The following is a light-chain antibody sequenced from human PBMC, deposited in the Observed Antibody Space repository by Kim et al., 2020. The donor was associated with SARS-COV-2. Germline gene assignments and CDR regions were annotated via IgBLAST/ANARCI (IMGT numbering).Light chain of an antibody. CDR3: QQYGSSLTWT. Sequence: EIVLTQSPGTLSLSPGERATLSCRASQIVDNNYLAWFQHKPGQAPRLHIYGASSRATGIPDRFSGRGSGTDFTLTISRLEPEDFAVYYCQQYGSSLTWTFGQGTKVEIK. V-gene: IGKV3-20*01. J-gene: IGKJ1*01. CDR1: QIVDNNY. CDR2: GAS.